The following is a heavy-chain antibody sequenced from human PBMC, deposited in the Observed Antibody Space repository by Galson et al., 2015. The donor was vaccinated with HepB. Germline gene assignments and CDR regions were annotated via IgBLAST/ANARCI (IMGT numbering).Heavy chain of an antibody. CDR3: ARHVHRSPAAMGMGSDAFDI. J-gene: IGHJ3*02. V-gene: IGHV4-59*08. CDR2: IYYSGST. D-gene: IGHD2-2*01. CDR1: GGSISSYY. Sequence: ETLSLTCTVSGGSISSYYWSWIRQPPGKGLEWIGYIYYSGSTNYNPSLKSRVTISVDTSKNQFSLKLSSVTAADTAVYYCARHVHRSPAAMGMGSDAFDIWGQGTMVTVSS.